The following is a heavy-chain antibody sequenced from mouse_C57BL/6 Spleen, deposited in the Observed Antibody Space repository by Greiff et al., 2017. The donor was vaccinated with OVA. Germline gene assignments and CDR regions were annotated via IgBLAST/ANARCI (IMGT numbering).Heavy chain of an antibody. CDR3: ATAAWFAY. Sequence: QVQLQQSGAELVMPGASVKLSCKASGYTFTSYWMHWVQQRPGQGLEWIGEIDPSDSYTNYNQKFKGKSTLTVDKSSSTAYMQLSSLTSEDSAVYYCATAAWFAYWGQGTLVTVSA. CDR1: GYTFTSYW. CDR2: IDPSDSYT. V-gene: IGHV1-69*01. J-gene: IGHJ3*01.